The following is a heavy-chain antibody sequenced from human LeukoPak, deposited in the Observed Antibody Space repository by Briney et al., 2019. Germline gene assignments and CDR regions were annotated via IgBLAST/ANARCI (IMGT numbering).Heavy chain of an antibody. Sequence: GASVKVSCKASGYTFTGYYMHWVRQAPGQGLEWMGWINPNSGGTNCAQRFQGRVTMTRDTSISTAYMELSRLRSDDTAVYYCARDPPHYYDSSGFAYWGQGTLVTVSS. J-gene: IGHJ4*02. CDR1: GYTFTGYY. V-gene: IGHV1-2*02. CDR3: ARDPPHYYDSSGFAY. CDR2: INPNSGGT. D-gene: IGHD3-22*01.